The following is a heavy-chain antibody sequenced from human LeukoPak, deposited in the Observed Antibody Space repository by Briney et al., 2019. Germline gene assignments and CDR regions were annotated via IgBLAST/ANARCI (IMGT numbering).Heavy chain of an antibody. J-gene: IGHJ4*02. V-gene: IGHV4-59*12. D-gene: IGHD1-26*01. CDR1: GGSISNNY. CDR3: ARLGVGATRQLDY. Sequence: SETLSLTCSVSGGSISNNYWSWIRQPPGKGLEWIGEIHHSGSTNYNPSLKGRVTISVDKSKNQFSLKLSSVTAADTAVYYCARLGVGATRQLDYWGQGTLVTVSS. CDR2: IHHSGST.